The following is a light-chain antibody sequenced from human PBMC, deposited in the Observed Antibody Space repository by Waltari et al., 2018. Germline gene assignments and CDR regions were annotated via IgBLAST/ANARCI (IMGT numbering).Light chain of an antibody. Sequence: QSALTQPASVSGSPGQSITISCTGTSRDVGGYNCVSWYQQYPGKAPILLIYDVNRRPSGISNRFSASKSGNTASLTISGLQAEDEADYYCFSYTSGNLPYVIGTGTKVTVL. V-gene: IGLV2-14*03. CDR3: FSYTSGNLPYV. J-gene: IGLJ1*01. CDR2: DVN. CDR1: SRDVGGYNC.